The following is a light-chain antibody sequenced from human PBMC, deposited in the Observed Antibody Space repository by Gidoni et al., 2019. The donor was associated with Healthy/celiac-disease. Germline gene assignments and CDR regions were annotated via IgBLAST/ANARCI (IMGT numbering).Light chain of an antibody. CDR2: GAS. Sequence: EIVMTQPPATLSVSPGERATLSCRASQSVSSNLAWYQQKPGQAPRLLIYGASTRATGIPARFSGSGSGTEFTLTISSLQSEDFAVYYCQQYNNWQGSFGQGTKLEIK. V-gene: IGKV3-15*01. J-gene: IGKJ2*04. CDR3: QQYNNWQGS. CDR1: QSVSSN.